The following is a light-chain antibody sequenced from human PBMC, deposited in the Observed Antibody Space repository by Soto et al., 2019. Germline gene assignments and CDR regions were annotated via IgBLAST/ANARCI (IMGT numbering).Light chain of an antibody. V-gene: IGLV2-23*01. J-gene: IGLJ2*01. CDR3: CSYAGGSKLL. CDR2: EGS. CDR1: SSDVGGYDL. Sequence: QSALTQPASVSGSPGQSITISCTGTSSDVGGYDLVSWYQQHPGKALKLLIYEGSERPSGVSNRFSGAKSGNTASLTISGLQAEDEADYYCCSYAGGSKLLFGGGTKVTVL.